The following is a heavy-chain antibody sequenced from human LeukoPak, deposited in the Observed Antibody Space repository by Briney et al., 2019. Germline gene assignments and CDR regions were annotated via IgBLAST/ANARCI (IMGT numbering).Heavy chain of an antibody. CDR3: ARSGTRSGGAFDI. V-gene: IGHV4-59*08. CDR1: GGSISGYY. CDR2: VHSSGST. Sequence: PSETLSLTCTVSGGSISGYYWSWIRQSPGKGLEWIACVHSSGSTNYNPSLYSRVTISLDTSKNQFSLKLSSVTAADTAVYLCARSGTRSGGAFDIWGQGTMVTVSS. J-gene: IGHJ3*02. D-gene: IGHD4-23*01.